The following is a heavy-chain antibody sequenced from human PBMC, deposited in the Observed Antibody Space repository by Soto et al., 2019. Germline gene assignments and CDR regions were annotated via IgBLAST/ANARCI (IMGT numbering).Heavy chain of an antibody. CDR3: ARGSSWSYFDY. V-gene: IGHV1-3*04. D-gene: IGHD6-13*01. Sequence: QVQLVQSGAEVKKPGASVKVSCKASGYTFTSYAILWVRQAPGQRLEWMGWINTAKDNTKYSQKFQGRVTITRDTSASIVYMELSSLRSEDTAVYYCARGSSWSYFDYWGQGTLVTVSS. J-gene: IGHJ4*02. CDR2: INTAKDNT. CDR1: GYTFTSYA.